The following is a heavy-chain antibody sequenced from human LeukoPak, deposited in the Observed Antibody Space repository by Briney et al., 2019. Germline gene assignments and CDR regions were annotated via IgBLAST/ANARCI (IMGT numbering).Heavy chain of an antibody. CDR2: ISYDGSNK. CDR3: ASKRGVSRYYYYGMDV. D-gene: IGHD3-10*01. V-gene: IGHV3-30-3*01. J-gene: IGHJ6*02. CDR1: GFTFSSYA. Sequence: GGSLRLSCAASGFTFSSYAMHWVRQAPGKGLEWVAVISYDGSNKYYADSVKGRFTISRDNSKNTLYLQMNSLRAEDTAVYYCASKRGVSRYYYYGMDVWGQGTTVTVSS.